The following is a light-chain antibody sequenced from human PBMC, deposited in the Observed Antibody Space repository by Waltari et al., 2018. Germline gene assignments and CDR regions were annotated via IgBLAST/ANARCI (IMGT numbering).Light chain of an antibody. CDR2: RNN. V-gene: IGLV1-47*01. CDR3: GGWDDSLNGWV. CDR1: SSNIGNNH. Sequence: QSVMTQPPSASGTPGQRVTIPCSGSSSNIGNNHLYWYQQLPGAAPKLLIYRNNQRPSGVPDRFSVSKSGTSASLAISGLRSEDEADYYCGGWDDSLNGWVFGGGTKLTVL. J-gene: IGLJ3*02.